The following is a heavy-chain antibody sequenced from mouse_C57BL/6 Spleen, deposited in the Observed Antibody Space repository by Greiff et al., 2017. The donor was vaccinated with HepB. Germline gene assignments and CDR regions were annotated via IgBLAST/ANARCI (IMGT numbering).Heavy chain of an antibody. CDR2: IYPGDGDT. D-gene: IGHD4-1*01. CDR1: GYAFSSSW. J-gene: IGHJ3*01. Sequence: VQLQQSGPELVKPGASVKISCKASGYAFSSSWMNWVKQRPGKGLEWIGRIYPGDGDTNYNGKFKGKATLTADKSSSTAYMQLSSLTSEDSAVDFCARRGKFLGDFEDWGQGTLVTVSA. V-gene: IGHV1-82*01. CDR3: ARRGKFLGDFED.